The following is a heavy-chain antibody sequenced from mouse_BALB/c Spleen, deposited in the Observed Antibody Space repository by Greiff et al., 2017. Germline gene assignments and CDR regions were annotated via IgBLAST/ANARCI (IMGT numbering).Heavy chain of an antibody. V-gene: IGHV5-6-5*01. CDR3: AREAYGSLDY. Sequence: EVQVVESGGGLVKPGGSLKLSCAASGFPFISYAMSWVRQTPEKRLEWVASISSGGSTYYPDSVKGRFTISRDNARNILYLQMSSLRSEDTAMYYCAREAYGSLDYWGQGTTLTVSS. CDR1: GFPFISYA. CDR2: ISSGGST. D-gene: IGHD1-1*01. J-gene: IGHJ2*01.